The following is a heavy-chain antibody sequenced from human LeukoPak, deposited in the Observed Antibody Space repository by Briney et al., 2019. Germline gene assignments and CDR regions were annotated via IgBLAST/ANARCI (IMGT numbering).Heavy chain of an antibody. V-gene: IGHV3-53*04. CDR3: ARGRGRSEKRHGDMLYYYYAMDV. CDR1: GFTVSSNS. J-gene: IGHJ6*02. Sequence: GGSLRLSCAASGFTVSSNSMSWVRLAPGKGLEWVAILYSGSATYYPDFVKGRFTIARHNSKNTLYLGMNSLSPEDTAVYYCARGRGRSEKRHGDMLYYYYAMDVWGQGTTVTVSS. CDR2: LYSGSAT. D-gene: IGHD2-21*02.